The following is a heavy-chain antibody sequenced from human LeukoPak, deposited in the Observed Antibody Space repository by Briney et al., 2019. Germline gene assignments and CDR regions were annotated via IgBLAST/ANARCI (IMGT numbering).Heavy chain of an antibody. CDR1: GDSISSYY. D-gene: IGHD3-10*01. Sequence: PSETLSLTCTVSGDSISSYYWSWIRQPAGKGLEWIGRIFTSGSTNYNPSLKRRVAMSVDTSKNQISLRLNSVTAADTAVYYCARDGPTMVRGVIDDAFDIWGQGTMVTVSS. CDR2: IFTSGST. V-gene: IGHV4-4*07. J-gene: IGHJ3*02. CDR3: ARDGPTMVRGVIDDAFDI.